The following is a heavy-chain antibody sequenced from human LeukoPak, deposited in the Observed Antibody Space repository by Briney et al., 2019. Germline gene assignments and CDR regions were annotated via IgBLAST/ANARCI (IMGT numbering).Heavy chain of an antibody. J-gene: IGHJ4*02. V-gene: IGHV1-2*02. CDR2: INPNSGGT. CDR1: GYTFTGYY. CDR3: ARDIATRLAGFDY. Sequence: ASVKVSCKASGYTFTGYYMHWVRQAPGQGLEWMGWINPNSGGTNYAQKFQGRVTMTRDTSISTAYMELSRLRSDDTAVYYCARDIATRLAGFDYWGQGTLVTVSP. D-gene: IGHD2-2*01.